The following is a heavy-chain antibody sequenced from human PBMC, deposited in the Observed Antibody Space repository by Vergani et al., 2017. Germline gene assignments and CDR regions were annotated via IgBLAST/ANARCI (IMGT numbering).Heavy chain of an antibody. CDR1: GFALNRHA. J-gene: IGHJ4*02. CDR3: AKQYFVSGNYLFDY. V-gene: IGHV3-30*18. Sequence: QVQLVESGGGVVQPGTSLRLSCVVSGFALNRHAMYWVRQAPGKGLEWVVGISFDGTNEYYPDSVKGRFTISRDNSKNMLFLRMNNLRTEDTAIYYCAKQYFVSGNYLFDYWGQGTLVTVSS. D-gene: IGHD3-10*01. CDR2: ISFDGTNE.